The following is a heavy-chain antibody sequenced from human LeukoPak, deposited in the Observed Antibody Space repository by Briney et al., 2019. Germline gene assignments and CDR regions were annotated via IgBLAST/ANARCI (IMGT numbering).Heavy chain of an antibody. CDR2: IYHTGHT. D-gene: IGHD1-14*01. Sequence: SETLSLTCSVSGYSISSGYYWTFIRQPPGKGLEWIGGIYHTGHTFYDPSLKSRVTISVETSKNQFSLKLNSVTAADTAVYYCAKEGTVRWFDPWGQGTLVTVSS. CDR1: GYSISSGYY. V-gene: IGHV4-38-2*02. CDR3: AKEGTVRWFDP. J-gene: IGHJ5*02.